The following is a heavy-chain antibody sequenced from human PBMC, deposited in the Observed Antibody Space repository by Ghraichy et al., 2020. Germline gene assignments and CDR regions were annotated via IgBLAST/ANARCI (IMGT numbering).Heavy chain of an antibody. CDR3: ARDTGYSGSYPHFGFDY. J-gene: IGHJ4*02. CDR2: IYTSGST. D-gene: IGHD1-26*01. Sequence: SETLSLTCTVSGGSISSYYWSWIRQPAGKGLEWIGRIYTSGSTNYNPSLKSRVTMSVDTSKNQFSLKLSSVTAADTAGYYCARDTGYSGSYPHFGFDYWGQGTLFTVSS. V-gene: IGHV4-4*07. CDR1: GGSISSYY.